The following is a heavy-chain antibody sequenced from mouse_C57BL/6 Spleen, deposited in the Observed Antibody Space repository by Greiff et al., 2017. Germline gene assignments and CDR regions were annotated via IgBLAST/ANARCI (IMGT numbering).Heavy chain of an antibody. CDR3: ARGVIDDGYLVGYAMDY. D-gene: IGHD2-3*01. CDR1: GYTFTSYW. V-gene: IGHV1-59*01. CDR2: IDPSDSYT. J-gene: IGHJ4*01. Sequence: VQLQQPGAELVRPGTSVKLSCKASGYTFTSYWMHWVKQRPGQGLEWIGVIDPSDSYTNYNQKFKGKATLTVDTSSSTAYMQLSSLTSEDSAVYYCARGVIDDGYLVGYAMDYWGQGTSVTVSS.